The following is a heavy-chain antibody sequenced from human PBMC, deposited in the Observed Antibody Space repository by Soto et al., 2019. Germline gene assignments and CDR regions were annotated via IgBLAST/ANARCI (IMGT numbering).Heavy chain of an antibody. V-gene: IGHV3-23*01. Sequence: GGSLRLSXAASGFTFSSYAMSWVRQAPGKGLEWVSAISGSGGSTYYADSVKGRFTISRDNSKNTLYLQMNSLRAEDTAVYYCAKGQPPTYYDFWSGYSGLDYFDYWGQGTLVTVSS. CDR2: ISGSGGST. D-gene: IGHD3-3*01. CDR1: GFTFSSYA. J-gene: IGHJ4*02. CDR3: AKGQPPTYYDFWSGYSGLDYFDY.